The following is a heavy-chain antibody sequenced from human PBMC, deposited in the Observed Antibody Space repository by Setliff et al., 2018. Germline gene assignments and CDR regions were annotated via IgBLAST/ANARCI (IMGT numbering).Heavy chain of an antibody. Sequence: GGSLRLSCAASGFTFSNYRMHWVRQAPGKGLEWVAVIWHDGGNKYHADSVKGRFTISRDNSKNTLYLQMNSLRAEDTALYYCAIGGGYCDFFDCFPFDNWGQGFLVTVSS. CDR2: IWHDGGNK. V-gene: IGHV3-33*08. CDR1: GFTFSNYR. CDR3: AIGGGYCDFFDCFPFDN. J-gene: IGHJ4*02. D-gene: IGHD3-16*01.